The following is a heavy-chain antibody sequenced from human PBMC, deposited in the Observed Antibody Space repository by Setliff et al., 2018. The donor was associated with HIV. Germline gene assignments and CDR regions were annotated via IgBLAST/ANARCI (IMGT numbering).Heavy chain of an antibody. CDR3: ARTIKEHLAVLWFDP. J-gene: IGHJ5*02. V-gene: IGHV4-59*10. CDR1: GGSFSNYY. D-gene: IGHD3-3*02. Sequence: SETLSLTCAVYGGSFSNYYWSWIRQPAGKGLEWIGRIYTSGSTKYNPSLESRVTISVDTSKNQFSLRLSSVTAADTAVYYCARTIKEHLAVLWFDPWGQGTLVTVSS. CDR2: IYTSGST.